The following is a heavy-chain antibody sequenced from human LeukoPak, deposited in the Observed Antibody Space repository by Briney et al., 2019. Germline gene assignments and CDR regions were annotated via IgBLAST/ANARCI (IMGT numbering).Heavy chain of an antibody. CDR3: ERGPAGWGVGAEFDY. V-gene: IGHV4-39*07. D-gene: IGHD1-26*01. Sequence: PSETLSLTCTVSGGSISSSSYYWGWIRQPPGKGLEWIGSIYYSGSTYYNPSLKSRVTISEDTSKNQFSLKLSSLTAADTAVYYCERGPAGWGVGAEFDYWGQGKLVTVSS. CDR2: IYYSGST. CDR1: GGSISSSSYY. J-gene: IGHJ4*02.